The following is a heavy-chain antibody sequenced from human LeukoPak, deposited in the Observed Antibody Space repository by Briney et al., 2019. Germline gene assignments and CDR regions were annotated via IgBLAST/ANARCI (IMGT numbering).Heavy chain of an antibody. CDR1: GGSISSYY. Sequence: SETLSLTCTVSGGSISSYYWSWIRQPPGKGLEWFGYIYYTGSTNYNPSLKSRVTMSLDTSKNQFSLKLSSVTAADTAVYYCARDTGSYYFPYYFDYWGQGTLVTVSS. V-gene: IGHV4-59*01. J-gene: IGHJ4*02. CDR2: IYYTGST. CDR3: ARDTGSYYFPYYFDY. D-gene: IGHD1-26*01.